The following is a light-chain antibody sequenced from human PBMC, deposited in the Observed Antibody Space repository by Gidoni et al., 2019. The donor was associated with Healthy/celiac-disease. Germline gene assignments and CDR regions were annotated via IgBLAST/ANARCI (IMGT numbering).Light chain of an antibody. CDR1: QSVSSN. V-gene: IGKV3-15*01. Sequence: EIVMTQSPPTLSVSPGERATLPCRASQSVSSNLAWYQQKPGQAPRLLIYDASTRATGIPARFSGSGSGTEFTLTISSLQSEDFAVYYCQQYNNWPLTFGGGTKVEIK. CDR2: DAS. J-gene: IGKJ4*01. CDR3: QQYNNWPLT.